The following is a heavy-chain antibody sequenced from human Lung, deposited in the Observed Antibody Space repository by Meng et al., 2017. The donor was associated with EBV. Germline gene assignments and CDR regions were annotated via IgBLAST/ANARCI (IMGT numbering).Heavy chain of an antibody. V-gene: IGHV4-39*01. CDR3: ASPLGILGIVDL. D-gene: IGHD7-27*01. CDR1: GGSISSSSYY. CDR2: IYYSGST. J-gene: IGHJ2*01. Sequence: QLQLQGSGPGLVKPSETLSRTGTVSGGSISSSSYYWGWTRQPPGKGLEWIGSIYYSGSTYYNPSLKSRVTISVDTSKNQFSLKLSSVTAADTAVYYCASPLGILGIVDLWGRGTLVTVSS.